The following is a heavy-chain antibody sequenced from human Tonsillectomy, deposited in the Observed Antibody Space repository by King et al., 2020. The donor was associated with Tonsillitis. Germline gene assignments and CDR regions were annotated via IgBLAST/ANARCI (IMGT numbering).Heavy chain of an antibody. V-gene: IGHV5-51*03. D-gene: IGHD3-22*01. J-gene: IGHJ4*02. CDR3: AKSGYDSSGYPKTPFDY. Sequence: QLVQSGAEVRKPGESLKISCQGSGYSFTSYWIGWVRQMPGKGLEWMGIIYPGDSDTRYSPSFQGQVTISADKSISTAYLQWSSLKASDTAMYYCAKSGYDSSGYPKTPFDYWGQGTLVTVSS. CDR2: IYPGDSDT. CDR1: GYSFTSYW.